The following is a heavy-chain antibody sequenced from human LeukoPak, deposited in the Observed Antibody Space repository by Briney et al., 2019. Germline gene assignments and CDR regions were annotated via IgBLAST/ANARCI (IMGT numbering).Heavy chain of an antibody. CDR1: GFTFSSYD. CDR2: IGAAGDT. J-gene: IGHJ3*02. D-gene: IGHD3-22*01. CDR3: ARGKGARYYYDSSGIDAFDI. V-gene: IGHV3-13*01. Sequence: GGSLRLSCAASGFTFSSYDMHWVRQATGKGLEWVSAIGAAGDTYYPGSVEGRFTISRENAKNSLYLQMNSLRAGDTAVYYCARGKGARYYYDSSGIDAFDIWGQGTMVTVSS.